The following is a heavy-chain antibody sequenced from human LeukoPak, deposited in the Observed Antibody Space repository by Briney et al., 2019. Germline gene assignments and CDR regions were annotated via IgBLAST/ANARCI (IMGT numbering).Heavy chain of an antibody. V-gene: IGHV4-59*01. D-gene: IGHD3-10*01. CDR3: ARESYYGSGSSDY. CDR2: IYYSGST. J-gene: IGHJ4*02. Sequence: PSETLSLTCTVSGGSISSYYWSWIRQPPGKGLEWIGYIYYSGSTNYNPSLKSRVTISVDTTKNQFSLKLSSVTAADTAVYYCARESYYGSGSSDYWGQGTLVTVSS. CDR1: GGSISSYY.